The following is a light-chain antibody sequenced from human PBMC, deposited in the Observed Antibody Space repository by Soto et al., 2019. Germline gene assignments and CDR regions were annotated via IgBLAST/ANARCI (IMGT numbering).Light chain of an antibody. J-gene: IGKJ2*01. CDR1: QTVASN. Sequence: EIVMTQSPATLSVSPGERATLACRASQTVASNVAWYQHKPGQAPRLLIHGASTRATGVPARFSGTGSGTEFTLTISSLQSDDFAVYYCQQYHNWPPQYTFGQGTKLQLK. V-gene: IGKV3-15*01. CDR2: GAS. CDR3: QQYHNWPPQYT.